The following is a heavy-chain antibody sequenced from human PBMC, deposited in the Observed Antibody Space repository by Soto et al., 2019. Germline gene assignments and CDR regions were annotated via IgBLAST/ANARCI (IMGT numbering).Heavy chain of an antibody. D-gene: IGHD5-18*01. CDR1: GGSISNAAYS. CDR3: ARERGGYGLFDS. J-gene: IGHJ4*02. V-gene: IGHV4-30-2*01. CDR2: IYPSGMP. Sequence: SETLSLTCTVSGGSISNAAYSWSWIRQPPGRGLEWIGYIYPSGMPFYNPSLRSRVTISIDRSNDQFSLNLKSVTAADTAVYYCARERGGYGLFDSWGQGTLVTVSS.